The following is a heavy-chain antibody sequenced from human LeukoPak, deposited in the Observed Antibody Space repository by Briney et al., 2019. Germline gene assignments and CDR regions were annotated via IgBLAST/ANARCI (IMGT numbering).Heavy chain of an antibody. CDR3: ARVLSAVTSTFDY. J-gene: IGHJ4*02. V-gene: IGHV1-2*02. CDR1: GYSFTHHN. D-gene: IGHD2-15*01. Sequence: GASVKVSCKASGYSFTHHNVHWVRQAPGPALEWMGWIKPNNGDPKFSQKFQDRVTLTSDTSIDTACMEMSGLTSDDTAIYYCARVLSAVTSTFDYWGQGTLVTVSS. CDR2: IKPNNGDP.